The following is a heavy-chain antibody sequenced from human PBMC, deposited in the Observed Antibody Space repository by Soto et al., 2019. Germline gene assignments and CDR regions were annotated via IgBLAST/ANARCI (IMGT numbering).Heavy chain of an antibody. CDR1: GGSISSAGYY. CDR2: IYYSGST. D-gene: IGHD2-8*01. J-gene: IGHJ4*02. CDR3: ARSSGLYGVVDY. Sequence: PSETLSLTRTASGGSISSAGYYWSGIRQHPGKGLEWIGYIYYSGSTYYNPSLKSRVTISVDTSKNQFSLKLSSVTAADTAVYYCARSSGLYGVVDYWGQGTLVTVSS. V-gene: IGHV4-31*03.